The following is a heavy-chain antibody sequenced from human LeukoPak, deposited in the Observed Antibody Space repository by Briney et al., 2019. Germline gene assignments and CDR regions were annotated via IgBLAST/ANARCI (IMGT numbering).Heavy chain of an antibody. Sequence: SVKVSCKASGGTFSSYAISWVRQAPGQGLEWMGGIIPIFGTANYAQKFQGRVTITADESTSTAYMELSSLRSEDTAVYYCARVATAMVTGYYFDYWGQGTLVIVSS. V-gene: IGHV1-69*13. CDR1: GGTFSSYA. CDR3: ARVATAMVTGYYFDY. CDR2: IIPIFGTA. D-gene: IGHD5-18*01. J-gene: IGHJ4*02.